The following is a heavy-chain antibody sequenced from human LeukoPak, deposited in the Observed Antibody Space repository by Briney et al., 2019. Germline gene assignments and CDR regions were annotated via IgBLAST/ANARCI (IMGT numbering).Heavy chain of an antibody. CDR1: GGSFSGYY. CDR3: ARDITYYYGSGSYYNRNFDY. V-gene: IGHV4-34*01. CDR2: INHSGST. Sequence: SETLSLTCAVYGGSFSGYYWCWIRQPPGKGLEWIGEINHSGSTNYNPSLKSRVTISVDTSKNQFSLKLSSVTAADTAVYYCARDITYYYGSGSYYNRNFDYWGQGTLVTVSS. J-gene: IGHJ4*02. D-gene: IGHD3-10*01.